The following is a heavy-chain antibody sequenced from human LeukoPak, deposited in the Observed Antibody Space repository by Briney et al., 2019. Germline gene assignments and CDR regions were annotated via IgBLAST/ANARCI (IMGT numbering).Heavy chain of an antibody. CDR1: GGSFSGYY. Sequence: LSLTCAVYGGSFSGYYWSWIRQTPGKGLEWVALIWYDGRNKYYADSVKGRFTISRDNSKNTLFLQMNSLRAEDTAVYYCATDCSNDNCYSTWGQGTLVTVSS. V-gene: IGHV3-33*08. CDR3: ATDCSNDNCYST. CDR2: IWYDGRNK. J-gene: IGHJ4*02. D-gene: IGHD2-2*01.